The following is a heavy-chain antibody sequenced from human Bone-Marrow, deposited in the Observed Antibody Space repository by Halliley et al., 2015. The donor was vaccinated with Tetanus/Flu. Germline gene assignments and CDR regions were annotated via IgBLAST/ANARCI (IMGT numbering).Heavy chain of an antibody. CDR1: GGSISSGNW. CDR2: IYPGGST. CDR3: AGDGDNDS. J-gene: IGHJ4*02. Sequence: TLSLTCIVSGGSISSGNWWTWVRQSPGKGLDWIGEIYPGGSTNYNPSLKSRLTLSLDKSKNRFSLGLRSVTAADTAVYYCAGDGDNDSWGQGTLVTVAS. D-gene: IGHD3-10*01. V-gene: IGHV4-4*02.